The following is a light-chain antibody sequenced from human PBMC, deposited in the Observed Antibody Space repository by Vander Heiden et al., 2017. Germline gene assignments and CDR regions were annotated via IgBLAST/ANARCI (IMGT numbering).Light chain of an antibody. V-gene: IGKV3D-15*01. Sequence: EIVMTQSPGTLSVSPGDGATITCRASQSVSRNLAWYQQKPGQAPRLLIHCASLRATGSPARFSGSGSGTEFTLTISGLQSEDFAVYYCQQYNDRPPWTFGHGTKVEIK. CDR3: QQYNDRPPWT. J-gene: IGKJ1*01. CDR2: CAS. CDR1: QSVSRN.